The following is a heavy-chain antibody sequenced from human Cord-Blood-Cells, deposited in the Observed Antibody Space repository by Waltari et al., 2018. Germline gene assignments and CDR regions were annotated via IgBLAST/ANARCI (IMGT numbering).Heavy chain of an antibody. V-gene: IGHV4-34*01. CDR1: GGSFSGYY. CDR2: INHSGST. CDR3: ARGGGYYYDSSGYYYYYGMDV. Sequence: QVQLQQWGAGLLKPSETLSLTCAVYGGSFSGYYWSWIRQPPGTGLVWIGEINHSGSTNYNPSLKSRVTISVDTSKNQFSLKLSSVTAADTAVYYCARGGGYYYDSSGYYYYYGMDVWGQGTTVTVSS. D-gene: IGHD3-22*01. J-gene: IGHJ6*02.